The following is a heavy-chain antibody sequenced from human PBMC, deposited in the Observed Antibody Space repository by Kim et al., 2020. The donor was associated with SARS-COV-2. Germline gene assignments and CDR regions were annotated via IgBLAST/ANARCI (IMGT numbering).Heavy chain of an antibody. CDR2: ST. J-gene: IGHJ4*02. V-gene: IGHV4-34*01. CDR3: ARGVITTGFDY. D-gene: IGHD3-22*01. Sequence: STNYNPSPKIRLTISIDTSKNHLSLKLTSVTAADTAVYYCARGVITTGFDYWGQGTLVTVSS.